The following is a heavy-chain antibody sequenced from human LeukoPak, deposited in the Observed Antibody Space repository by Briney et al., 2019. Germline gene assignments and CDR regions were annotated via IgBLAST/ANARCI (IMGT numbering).Heavy chain of an antibody. CDR3: AKDETWSFDY. V-gene: IGHV3-30*02. Sequence: PGGSLRLSCVASGFTFTSYGMHWVRQPPGKGLEWVAFMREDGSDIYYADSVKGRFTISRDNSKNTLYLQMNSLRPEDTAVYYCAKDETWSFDYWGQGTLVTVSS. J-gene: IGHJ4*02. CDR2: MREDGSDI. CDR1: GFTFTSYG.